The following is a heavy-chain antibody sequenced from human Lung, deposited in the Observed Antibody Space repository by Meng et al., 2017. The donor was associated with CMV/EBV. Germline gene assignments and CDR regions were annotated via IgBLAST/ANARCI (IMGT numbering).Heavy chain of an antibody. Sequence: GRRQESGPGLVEPSQTLSLTCTVSGGSMSSGNYYWSWIRQPPGKGLEWIGYIHHSGSAYYNPSLKSRVSISVDTSKNQFSLNLNSMTAADTAVYYCASFDHIPRRNYFDYWGQGTLVTVSS. J-gene: IGHJ4*02. CDR3: ASFDHIPRRNYFDY. D-gene: IGHD2-21*01. CDR1: GGSMSSGNYY. V-gene: IGHV4-30-4*01. CDR2: IHHSGSA.